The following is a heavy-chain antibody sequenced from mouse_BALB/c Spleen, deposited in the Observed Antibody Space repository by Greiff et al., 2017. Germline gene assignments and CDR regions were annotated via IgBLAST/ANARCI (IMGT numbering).Heavy chain of an antibody. D-gene: IGHD1-1*01. CDR2: ISSGSSTI. CDR1: GFTFSSFG. CDR3: ARSNYYGSRYFDV. J-gene: IGHJ1*01. V-gene: IGHV5-17*02. Sequence: EVQLVESGGGLVQPGGSRKLSCAASGFTFSSFGMHWVRQAPEKGLEWVAYISSGSSTIYYADTVKGRFTISRDNPKNTLFLQMTSLMSEDTAMYYCARSNYYGSRYFDVWGAGTTVTVSS.